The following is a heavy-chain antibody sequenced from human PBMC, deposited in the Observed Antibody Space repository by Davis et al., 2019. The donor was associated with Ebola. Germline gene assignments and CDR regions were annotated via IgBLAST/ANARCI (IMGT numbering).Heavy chain of an antibody. CDR1: GFTFSRYT. J-gene: IGHJ4*02. CDR3: AKGPGDQLGIGDY. D-gene: IGHD6-13*01. CDR2: IIGSGGAT. Sequence: GESLKISCAASGFTFSRYTMAWVRQAPGKGLEWVSTIIGSGGATYYADSVKGRFTISRDNSKKTLYLQMTGLRVDDTAVYYCAKGPGDQLGIGDYWGQGTLVTVSS. V-gene: IGHV3-23*01.